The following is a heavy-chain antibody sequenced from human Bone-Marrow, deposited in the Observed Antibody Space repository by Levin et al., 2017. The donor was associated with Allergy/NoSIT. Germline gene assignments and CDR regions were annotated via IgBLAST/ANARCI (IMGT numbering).Heavy chain of an antibody. D-gene: IGHD3-10*01. CDR1: GASTSSSSYY. CDR3: TRDQVFGSYPDY. Sequence: PSETLSLTCTVSGASTSSSSYYWSWIRQPAGKGLEWIGRIHASGNTNYNPSLMSRVTISLDRPKNQFSLRLTSVTAADTALYYCTRDQVFGSYPDYWGQGALVTVSS. V-gene: IGHV4-61*02. CDR2: IHASGNT. J-gene: IGHJ4*02.